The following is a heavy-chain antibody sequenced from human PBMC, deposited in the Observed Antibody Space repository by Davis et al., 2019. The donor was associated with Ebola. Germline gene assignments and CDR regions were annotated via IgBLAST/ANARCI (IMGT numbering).Heavy chain of an antibody. CDR3: TRPGGGYCIGGTCYSGWFDP. Sequence: PGGSLRLSCAASGFTFSGSAMHWVRQASGKGLEWVGRIRSKVNNYATAYAASVKGRFTISRDDSKNTTYLQMNSLKTEDTAVYYCTRPGGGYCIGGTCYSGWFDPWGQGTLVTVSS. CDR1: GFTFSGSA. V-gene: IGHV3-73*01. J-gene: IGHJ5*02. D-gene: IGHD2-15*01. CDR2: IRSKVNNYAT.